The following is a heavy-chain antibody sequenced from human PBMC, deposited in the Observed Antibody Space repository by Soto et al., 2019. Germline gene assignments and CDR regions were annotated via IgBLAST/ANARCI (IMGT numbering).Heavy chain of an antibody. J-gene: IGHJ4*02. V-gene: IGHV3-30-3*01. CDR3: ARDFPPGRGYCTNGVCFFFDH. Sequence: PGGSLRLSCAASGFTFSSYAMHWVRQAPGKGLEWVAVISYDGSNKYYADSVKGRFTISRDNSKNTLYLQMNSLRAEDTAVYYCARDFPPGRGYCTNGVCFFFDHWGQGTLVTVSS. CDR2: ISYDGSNK. CDR1: GFTFSSYA. D-gene: IGHD2-8*01.